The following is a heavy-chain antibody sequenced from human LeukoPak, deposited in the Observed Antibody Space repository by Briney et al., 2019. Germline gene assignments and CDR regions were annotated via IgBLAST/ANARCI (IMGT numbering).Heavy chain of an antibody. CDR3: ARGGSSWAYYYYYYMDV. CDR2: MNPNSDNT. CDR1: GYTFTSYD. D-gene: IGHD6-13*01. J-gene: IGHJ6*03. Sequence: ASVKVSCKASGYTFTSYDINWVRQATGQGLEWMGWMNPNSDNTGYAQKFQGRVTITRNTSISTAYMELSSLRSEDTAVYYCARGGSSWAYYYYYYMDVWGKGTTVTVSS. V-gene: IGHV1-8*03.